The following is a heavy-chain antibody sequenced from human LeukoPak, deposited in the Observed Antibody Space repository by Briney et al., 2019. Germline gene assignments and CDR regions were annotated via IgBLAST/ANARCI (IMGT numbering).Heavy chain of an antibody. CDR3: ARAGSYYYMDV. CDR2: IDGYNGNT. J-gene: IGHJ6*03. CDR1: GYTFTISG. D-gene: IGHD1-1*01. V-gene: IGHV1-18*01. Sequence: ASVTVSCTSSGYTFTISGISWVRQAPGQGLEWMGWIDGYNGNTNYAQKLQGRVTITTDTSTTTAYMELRSLRLDDTAVYYCARAGSYYYMDVWGKGTTVTVSS.